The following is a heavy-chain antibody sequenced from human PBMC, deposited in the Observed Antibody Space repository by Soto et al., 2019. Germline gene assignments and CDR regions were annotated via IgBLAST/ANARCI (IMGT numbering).Heavy chain of an antibody. D-gene: IGHD6-6*01. Sequence: EVQLLESGGGLVQPGGSLRLSCVASGFSFSGYAMSWVRQAPGKGLVWVSSMTATGVSIYYADSVRGPFTISRDNSKNTLYLQMSSLRAEDTARYYCAKDSIPYSSSYDLDHWGRGALVTVSS. CDR3: AKDSIPYSSSYDLDH. V-gene: IGHV3-23*01. CDR2: MTATGVSI. CDR1: GFSFSGYA. J-gene: IGHJ4*02.